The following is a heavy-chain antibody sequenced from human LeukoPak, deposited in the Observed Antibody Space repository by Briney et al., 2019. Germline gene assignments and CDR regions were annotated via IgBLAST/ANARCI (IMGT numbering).Heavy chain of an antibody. J-gene: IGHJ4*02. CDR2: IISKTDGGAT. CDR3: ATGPLDY. CDR1: GFTFSTYR. V-gene: IGHV3-15*01. Sequence: GGSLRLSCAASGFTFSTYRMNWVRQAPGKGLEWVGRIISKTDGGATDYAAPAKGRFTIVRDDSKTTLYLQMNSLKTEDTAVYYCATGPLDYWGQGTLVTVSS.